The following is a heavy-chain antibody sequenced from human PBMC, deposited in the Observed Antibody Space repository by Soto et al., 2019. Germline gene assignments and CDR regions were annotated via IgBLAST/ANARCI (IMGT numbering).Heavy chain of an antibody. CDR3: ARRGGSSSGYYYYAMDV. J-gene: IGHJ6*02. CDR2: IYSNGDT. V-gene: IGHV4-31*03. CDR1: SDSMNSGGYY. D-gene: IGHD6-6*01. Sequence: SETLSLTCSVSSDSMNSGGYYWSWIRQHPGKGLEWIGYIYSNGDTYYNPSPKSRVTISVDTSKNQFSLNLTSVTAADTAVYYCARRGGSSSGYYYYAMDVWGQGTTVTVSS.